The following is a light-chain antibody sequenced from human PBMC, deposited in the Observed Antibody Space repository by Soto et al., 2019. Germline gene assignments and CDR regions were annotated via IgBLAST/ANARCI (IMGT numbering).Light chain of an antibody. CDR3: QQYKSFMAT. CDR2: DAS. V-gene: IGKV1-5*01. Sequence: DIQMTQSPSTLSASVGDRVTITCRASQSISSWLAWYQQKPGTAPNLMIYDASSLESGVPSRFSGSGSGTAFTLTIRSQQPDDFATYHCQQYKSFMATFGQGAKLEIK. CDR1: QSISSW. J-gene: IGKJ2*01.